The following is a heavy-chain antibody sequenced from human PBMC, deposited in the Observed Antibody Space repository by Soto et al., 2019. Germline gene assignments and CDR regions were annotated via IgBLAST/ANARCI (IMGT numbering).Heavy chain of an antibody. CDR2: VTSDGSST. J-gene: IGHJ4*02. Sequence: GGSLRLSCAASGFTFSSYWMHWVRQAPGKGLVWVSRVTSDGSSTTYADSVKGRFTISRDNAKNTLYLQMNSLRAEDTAVYYCARDRLRTFDYWGPGTLVTVSS. CDR1: GFTFSSYW. CDR3: ARDRLRTFDY. D-gene: IGHD4-17*01. V-gene: IGHV3-74*01.